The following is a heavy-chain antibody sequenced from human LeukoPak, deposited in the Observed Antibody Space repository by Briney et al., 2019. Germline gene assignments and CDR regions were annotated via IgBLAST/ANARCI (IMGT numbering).Heavy chain of an antibody. V-gene: IGHV3-7*01. CDR1: GFTFSSYW. CDR2: IKPDGSEK. J-gene: IGHJ4*02. D-gene: IGHD5-18*01. Sequence: PGGSLRLSCAPSGFTFSSYWMSWVRQAPGKGLEWVANIKPDGSEKHYVDSLKGRFTISRDNAKNSLSLQMNGLRADDTAVYYCARSGYTYGWDYWGQGTLVTVSS. CDR3: ARSGYTYGWDY.